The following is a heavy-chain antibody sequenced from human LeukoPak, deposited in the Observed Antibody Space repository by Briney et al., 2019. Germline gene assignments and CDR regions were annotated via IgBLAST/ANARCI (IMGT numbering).Heavy chain of an antibody. CDR1: GGSISNYY. D-gene: IGHD2-15*01. V-gene: IGHV4-4*07. Sequence: TSETLSLTCTVSGGSISNYYWSWIRQPAGKGLEWIGRVFTSGSPNYNPSLRSRVTMSVDTSKNQFSLKLSSVTAADTAVYYCARGVCSGGSCYSWELNWFDPWGQGTLVTASS. CDR2: VFTSGSP. CDR3: ARGVCSGGSCYSWELNWFDP. J-gene: IGHJ5*02.